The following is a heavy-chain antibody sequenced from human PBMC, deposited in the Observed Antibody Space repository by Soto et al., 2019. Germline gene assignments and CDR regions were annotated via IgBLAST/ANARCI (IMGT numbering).Heavy chain of an antibody. V-gene: IGHV1-69*13. CDR1: GGTFSSYA. D-gene: IGHD6-13*01. Sequence: SVKVSCKASGGTFSSYAISWVRQAPGQGLEWMGGIIPIFGTANYAQKFQGRVTITADESTSTAYMELNSLRAEDTAVYYCAKGAQPHRGIAAVDYWGQGTLVTVSS. CDR3: AKGAQPHRGIAAVDY. CDR2: IIPIFGTA. J-gene: IGHJ4*02.